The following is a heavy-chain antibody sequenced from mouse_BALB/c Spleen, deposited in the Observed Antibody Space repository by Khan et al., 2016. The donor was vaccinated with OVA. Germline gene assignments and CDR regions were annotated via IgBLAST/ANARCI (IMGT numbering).Heavy chain of an antibody. CDR2: INSGSTTI. V-gene: IGHV5-17*02. Sequence: EAKLVESGGGLVQPGGSRKLSCAASGFTFSSFGMHWVRQAPEKGLEWVAYINSGSTTIYYADPVKGRFTISRDNPKNTLFLQMTSLRSEDTAMYYCARGNWAYWGQGTTLTVSS. D-gene: IGHD4-1*01. CDR3: ARGNWAY. CDR1: GFTFSSFG. J-gene: IGHJ2*01.